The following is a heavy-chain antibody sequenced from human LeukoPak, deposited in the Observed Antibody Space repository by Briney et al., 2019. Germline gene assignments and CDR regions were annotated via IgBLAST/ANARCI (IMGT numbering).Heavy chain of an antibody. CDR3: ARDEDNWNDA. CDR2: ISSSSSYI. J-gene: IGHJ5*02. CDR1: GFTFSSYS. Sequence: PGGSLRLSCAASGFTFSSYSMNWVRQAPGKGLEWVSSISSSSSYIYYADSVKGRFTISRDNAKNSLYLQMNSLRAEDTAVHYCARDEDNWNDAWGQGTLVTVSS. V-gene: IGHV3-21*01.